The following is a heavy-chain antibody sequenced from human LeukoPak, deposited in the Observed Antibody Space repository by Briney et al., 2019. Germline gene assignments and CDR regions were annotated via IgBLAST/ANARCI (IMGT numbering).Heavy chain of an antibody. Sequence: GGSLRLCCAASGFTFSSYAMSWVRQAPGKGLEWVSAIRGSGGGTYYADSVKGRFTISRDNSKNTLYLQMNSLRDEDTALYYCAKAGIGVVGYFDYWGQGTLVTVSS. CDR3: AKAGIGVVGYFDY. CDR1: GFTFSSYA. V-gene: IGHV3-23*01. CDR2: IRGSGGGT. J-gene: IGHJ4*02. D-gene: IGHD6-19*01.